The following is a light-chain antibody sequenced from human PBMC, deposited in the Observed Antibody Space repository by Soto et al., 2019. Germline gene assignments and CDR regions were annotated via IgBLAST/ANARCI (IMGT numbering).Light chain of an antibody. CDR3: QQRSNWPLLT. Sequence: EIVLTQSPATQSLSPGERATLSCRASQSVSSYLAWYQQKPGQAPRLIIYDASNRATGIPARFSGSGSGTDFTLTISSLEPEDFAVYYCQQRSNWPLLTFGGGTKVEIK. V-gene: IGKV3-11*01. CDR2: DAS. J-gene: IGKJ4*01. CDR1: QSVSSY.